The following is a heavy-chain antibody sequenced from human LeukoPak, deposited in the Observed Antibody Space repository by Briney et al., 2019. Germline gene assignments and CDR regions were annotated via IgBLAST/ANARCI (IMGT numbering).Heavy chain of an antibody. D-gene: IGHD6-6*01. CDR3: AREAGGIAARRTAVAGNFDY. CDR2: INPSGGST. CDR1: GYTFTSYY. V-gene: IGHV1-46*01. J-gene: IGHJ4*02. Sequence: ASVKVSCKASGYTFTSYYIHWVRQAPGQGLEWMGIINPSGGSTSYAQKFQGRVTMTRDMSTSTVYMELSSLRSEDTAVYYCAREAGGIAARRTAVAGNFDYWGQGTLVTVSS.